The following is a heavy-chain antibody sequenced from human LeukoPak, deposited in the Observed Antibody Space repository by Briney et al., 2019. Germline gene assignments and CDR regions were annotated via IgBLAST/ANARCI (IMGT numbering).Heavy chain of an antibody. CDR2: INSNNGGT. CDR3: ARARGDIVVVPAAMWFDP. Sequence: ASVKVSCKASGYTFTGYYMHWVRQAPGQGIEWMGWINSNNGGTNYAQKFQGRVTMTRDTSISTAYMELSRLRSDDTAVYYCARARGDIVVVPAAMWFDPWGQGTLVTVSS. V-gene: IGHV1-2*02. J-gene: IGHJ5*02. CDR1: GYTFTGYY. D-gene: IGHD2-2*01.